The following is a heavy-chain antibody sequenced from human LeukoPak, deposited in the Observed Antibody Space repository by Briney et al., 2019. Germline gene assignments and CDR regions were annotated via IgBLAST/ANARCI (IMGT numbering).Heavy chain of an antibody. CDR3: ATEEPEDYYDSSGYYS. V-gene: IGHV1-69-2*01. D-gene: IGHD3-22*01. CDR2: VDPEDGET. J-gene: IGHJ4*02. Sequence: ASVKISCKVSGYTFTDYYMHWVQQAPGKGLEWMGLVDPEDGETIYAEKFQGRVTITADTSTDTAYMELSSLRSEDTAVYYCATEEPEDYYDSSGYYSWGQGTLVTVSS. CDR1: GYTFTDYY.